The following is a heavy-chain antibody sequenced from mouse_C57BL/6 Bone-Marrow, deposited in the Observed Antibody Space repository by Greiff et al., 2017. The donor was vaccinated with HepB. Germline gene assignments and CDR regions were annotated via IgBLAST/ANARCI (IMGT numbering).Heavy chain of an antibody. CDR2: ISNLAYSI. J-gene: IGHJ1*03. CDR1: GFTFSDYG. Sequence: DVMLVESGGGLVQPGGSLKLSCAASGFTFSDYGMAWVRQAPRKGPEWVAFISNLAYSIYYADTVTGRFTISRENAKNTLYLGMSSLRSEDTAMYYCARKGDYYGSRYWYFDVWGTGTTVTVSS. V-gene: IGHV5-15*01. D-gene: IGHD1-1*01. CDR3: ARKGDYYGSRYWYFDV.